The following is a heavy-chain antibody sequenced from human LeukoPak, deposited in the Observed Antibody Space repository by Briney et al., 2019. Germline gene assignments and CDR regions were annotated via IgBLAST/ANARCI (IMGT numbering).Heavy chain of an antibody. J-gene: IGHJ4*02. D-gene: IGHD3-3*01. Sequence: SVKVSCKASGGTFSSYAISWVRQAPGQGLEWMGGIIPIFGTANYAQKFQGRVTITADESTSTAYMELSSLRSEDTAVYYCASSFWSTYSIDYWGQGTLVTVSS. CDR1: GGTFSSYA. CDR2: IIPIFGTA. CDR3: ASSFWSTYSIDY. V-gene: IGHV1-69*13.